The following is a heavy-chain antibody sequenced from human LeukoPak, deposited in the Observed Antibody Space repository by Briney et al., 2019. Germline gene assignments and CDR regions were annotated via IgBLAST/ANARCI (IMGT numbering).Heavy chain of an antibody. Sequence: VASVKVSCKASGGTFISYAISWVRQAPGQGLEWMGRIIPIFGIANYAQKFQGRVTITADKSTSTAYMELSSLRSEDTAVYYCARAGLRGDAFDIWGQGTMVTVSS. CDR3: ARAGLRGDAFDI. J-gene: IGHJ3*02. D-gene: IGHD4-17*01. CDR2: IIPIFGIA. V-gene: IGHV1-69*04. CDR1: GGTFISYA.